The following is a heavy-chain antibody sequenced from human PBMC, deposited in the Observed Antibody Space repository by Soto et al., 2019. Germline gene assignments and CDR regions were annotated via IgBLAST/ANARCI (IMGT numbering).Heavy chain of an antibody. CDR3: AKDPTVTTPFYYYYGMDV. CDR2: ISSSSSTI. V-gene: IGHV3-48*02. J-gene: IGHJ6*02. Sequence: EVQLVESGGGLVQPGGSLRLSCAASGFTFSSYSMNWVRQAPGKGLEWVSYISSSSSTIYYADSVKGRFTISRDNAKNPLYLQMNSLRDEDTAVYYCAKDPTVTTPFYYYYGMDVWGQGTTVTVSS. CDR1: GFTFSSYS. D-gene: IGHD4-17*01.